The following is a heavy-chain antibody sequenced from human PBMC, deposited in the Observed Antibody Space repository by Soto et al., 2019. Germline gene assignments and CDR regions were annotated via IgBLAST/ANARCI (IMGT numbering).Heavy chain of an antibody. CDR2: IIPILGIA. CDR3: ARGTYYYGSGSYSYALPFDY. Sequence: QVQLVQSGAEVKKPGSSVKVSCKASGGTFSSYTISWVRQAPGQGLEWMGRIIPILGIANYAQKFQGRVTITEDKSTSTAYMELSSLRSEDTAVYYCARGTYYYGSGSYSYALPFDYWGQGTLVTVSS. CDR1: GGTFSSYT. D-gene: IGHD3-10*01. V-gene: IGHV1-69*02. J-gene: IGHJ4*02.